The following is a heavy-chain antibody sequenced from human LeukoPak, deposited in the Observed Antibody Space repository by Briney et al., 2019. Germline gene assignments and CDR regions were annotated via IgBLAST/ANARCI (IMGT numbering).Heavy chain of an antibody. CDR2: ISYNGNSK. CDR1: GFTISSHG. Sequence: GTSLRLSCAVSGFTISSHGMHWVRQAPGKGLEWVAMISYNGNSKYYGDSVKGRFTISRDNSKDTLYLEMDSLRTEDTAVYYCAKDWGSSGWYNYFDPWCQGTLVTVSS. V-gene: IGHV3-30*18. D-gene: IGHD6-19*01. CDR3: AKDWGSSGWYNYFDP. J-gene: IGHJ5*02.